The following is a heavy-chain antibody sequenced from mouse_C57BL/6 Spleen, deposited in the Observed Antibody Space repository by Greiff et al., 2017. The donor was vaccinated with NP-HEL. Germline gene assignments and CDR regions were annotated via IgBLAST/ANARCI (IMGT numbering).Heavy chain of an antibody. D-gene: IGHD2-5*01. V-gene: IGHV1-61*01. CDR2: IYPSDSET. Sequence: QVQLQQPGAELVRPGSSVKLSCKASGYTFTSYWMDWVKQRPGQGLEWIGNIYPSDSETHYNQKFKDKATLTVDKSSSTAYMQLSSLTSEDSAVYYCARLGSNYDYWGQGTTLTVSS. CDR1: GYTFTSYW. J-gene: IGHJ2*01. CDR3: ARLGSNYDY.